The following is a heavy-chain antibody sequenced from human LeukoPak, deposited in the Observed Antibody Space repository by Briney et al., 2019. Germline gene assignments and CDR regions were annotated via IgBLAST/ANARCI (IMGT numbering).Heavy chain of an antibody. Sequence: SETLSLTCTVSGGSISSYYWSWIRQPPGKGLEWIGYIYYSGSTNYNPSLKSRVSISVDTSKNQFSLKLSSVTAADTAVYYCARVTTVTTCVGCRGLDVWGKGTTVTVSS. CDR3: ARVTTVTTCVGCRGLDV. V-gene: IGHV4-59*01. CDR2: IYYSGST. D-gene: IGHD4-17*01. CDR1: GGSISSYY. J-gene: IGHJ6*04.